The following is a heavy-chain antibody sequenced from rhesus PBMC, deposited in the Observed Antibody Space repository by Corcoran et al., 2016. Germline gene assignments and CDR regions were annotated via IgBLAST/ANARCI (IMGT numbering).Heavy chain of an antibody. CDR1: GFLLRSFF. J-gene: IGHJ1*01. Sequence: DVQLVESGGGLVKHGWSVSFSRLASGFLLRSFFITLFLQAPGKCLEWVSVISESGGTIYYAASVKGRFTISRDNAKNSLFLHMNSLRAEDTALYYCTRQVSYTWNNLNVGYFEFWGQGALVTVSS. D-gene: IGHD1-20*01. V-gene: IGHV3S26*01. CDR2: ISESGGTI. CDR3: TRQVSYTWNNLNVGYFEF.